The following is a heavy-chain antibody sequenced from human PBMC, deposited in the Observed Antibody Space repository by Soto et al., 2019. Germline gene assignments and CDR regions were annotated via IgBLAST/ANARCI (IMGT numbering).Heavy chain of an antibody. CDR3: ARVPSSSGRAHFDY. V-gene: IGHV3-30-3*01. CDR1: GFTFSSYA. D-gene: IGHD2-15*01. Sequence: QVQLVESGGGVVQPGRSLRLSCAASGFTFSSYAMHWVRQAPGKGLEWVAVISYDGNNKYYADSVKGRFTISRDNSQNTLYRQLTTLRAEETAVYYCARVPSSSGRAHFDYWGEGTLVTVSS. J-gene: IGHJ4*02. CDR2: ISYDGNNK.